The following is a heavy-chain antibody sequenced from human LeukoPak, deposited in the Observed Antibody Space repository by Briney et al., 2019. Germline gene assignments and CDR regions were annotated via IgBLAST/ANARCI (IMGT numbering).Heavy chain of an antibody. V-gene: IGHV3-49*04. D-gene: IGHD3-3*01. J-gene: IGHJ4*02. CDR1: GFTFGDYA. CDR3: TSHSPRITIFGVVTTPDY. CDR2: IRSKACGGTT. Sequence: GGSLRLSCTASGFTFGDYAMSWVRQAPGKGLEWVGFIRSKACGGTTEYAASVKGRFTISRDDSKSIAYLQMNSLKTEDTAVYYCTSHSPRITIFGVVTTPDYWGQGTLVTVSS.